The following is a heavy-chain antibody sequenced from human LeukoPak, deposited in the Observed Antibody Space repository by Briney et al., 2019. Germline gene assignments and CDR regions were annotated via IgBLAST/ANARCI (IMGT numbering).Heavy chain of an antibody. J-gene: IGHJ4*02. D-gene: IGHD6-13*01. V-gene: IGHV4-4*02. CDR3: ARAEPRGSIWYPY. Sequence: PSGTLSLTCAVSGGSISSNNWWSWVRQPPGKGLEWIGEIFHSGSTNYNPSLKSRVTISVDKSKNQFSLKLNSVTAADTAVYYCARAEPRGSIWYPYWGQGTLVTVSS. CDR1: GGSISSNNW. CDR2: IFHSGST.